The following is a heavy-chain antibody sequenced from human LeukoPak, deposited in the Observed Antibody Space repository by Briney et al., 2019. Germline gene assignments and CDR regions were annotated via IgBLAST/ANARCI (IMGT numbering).Heavy chain of an antibody. V-gene: IGHV3-48*03. J-gene: IGHJ6*04. CDR1: EFTFSNYE. CDR3: VLGGLYVVVTVEKYYYGMDV. Sequence: GGSLRLSCAASEFTFSNYEMKWVRQAPGKGLEWVAYISSSGNTKYYADSVRGRFTISRDNAMNSLYLQMNSLRAEDTAVYYCVLGGLYVVVTVEKYYYGMDVWGKGTTVTVSS. CDR2: ISSSGNTK. D-gene: IGHD2-21*02.